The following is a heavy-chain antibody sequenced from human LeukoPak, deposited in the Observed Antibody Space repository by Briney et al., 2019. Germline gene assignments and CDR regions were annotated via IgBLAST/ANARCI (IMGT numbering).Heavy chain of an antibody. CDR2: IYYSGST. J-gene: IGHJ4*02. CDR1: GGSISSYY. Sequence: PSETLSLTCTGSGGSISSYYWSWIRQPPGKGLEGIGYIYYSGSTNYNPSLKSRVTISLDTSKNQISLKLSSVTAADTAVYYCARHTTVVPPHYFDYWGQGTLVTVSS. V-gene: IGHV4-59*08. CDR3: ARHTTVVPPHYFDY. D-gene: IGHD4-23*01.